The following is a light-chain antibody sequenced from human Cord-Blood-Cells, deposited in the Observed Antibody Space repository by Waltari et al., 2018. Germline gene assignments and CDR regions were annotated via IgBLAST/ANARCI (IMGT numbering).Light chain of an antibody. Sequence: SSELTQDPAVSVALGQTVRITCQGASLRSDYASWYQQKPGQAPVLVIYGKNNRPSGIPDRFSGSSSGNTASLTITGAQAEDEADYYCNSRDSSGNHQVFGGGTKLTVL. CDR3: NSRDSSGNHQV. V-gene: IGLV3-19*01. CDR2: GKN. J-gene: IGLJ2*01. CDR1: SLRSDY.